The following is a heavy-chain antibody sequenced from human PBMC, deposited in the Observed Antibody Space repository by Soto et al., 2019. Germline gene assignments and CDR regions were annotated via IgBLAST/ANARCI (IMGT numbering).Heavy chain of an antibody. CDR2: ISYDGSNK. Sequence: QVQLVESGGGVVQPGRSLRLSCAASGFTFSSYGMHWVRQAPGKGLEWVAVISYDGSNKYYADSVKGRFTISRDNSKNTLYLQMNSLRADDTAVYYCAKDLVPGIAVAGTLPSFDPWGQGTLVTVSS. CDR3: AKDLVPGIAVAGTLPSFDP. J-gene: IGHJ5*02. D-gene: IGHD6-19*01. CDR1: GFTFSSYG. V-gene: IGHV3-30*18.